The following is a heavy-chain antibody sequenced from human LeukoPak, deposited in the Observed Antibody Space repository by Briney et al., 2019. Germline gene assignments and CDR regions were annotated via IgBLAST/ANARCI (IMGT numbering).Heavy chain of an antibody. Sequence: GVSLRLSCAASGFTFDDYGMSWVRQAPGQGLEWVSGINWNGGSTGYADSVKGRFTIPRDNAKNSLYLQMNSLRAEDTALYYCAREVAAQGAFDIWGQGTMVTVSS. V-gene: IGHV3-20*04. J-gene: IGHJ3*02. D-gene: IGHD6-13*01. CDR3: AREVAAQGAFDI. CDR1: GFTFDDYG. CDR2: INWNGGST.